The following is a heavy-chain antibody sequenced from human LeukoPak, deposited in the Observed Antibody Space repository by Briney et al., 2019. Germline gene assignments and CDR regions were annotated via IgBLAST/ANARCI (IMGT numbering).Heavy chain of an antibody. CDR2: ISYDGSNK. J-gene: IGHJ4*02. V-gene: IGHV3-30*18. D-gene: IGHD6-13*01. CDR3: AKGREKGSWYSALGY. Sequence: PGGSLRLSCAASGFTFSSYGMHWVRQAPGKGLEWVAVISYDGSNKYYADSVKGRFTISRDNSKNTLYLQMNSLRAEDTAVYYCAKGREKGSWYSALGYWGQGTLVTVSS. CDR1: GFTFSSYG.